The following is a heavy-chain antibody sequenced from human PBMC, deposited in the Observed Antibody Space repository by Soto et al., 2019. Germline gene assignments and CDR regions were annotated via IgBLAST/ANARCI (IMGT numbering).Heavy chain of an antibody. V-gene: IGHV1-69*04. Sequence: QVQLVQSGAEVKKPGSSVKVSCKVSGDTFSNYDISWVRQAPGQGLEWMGRTIPVLGVTSYAQKFQGRVTIVADESTSTVYMDLTSLRSDDTAVYYCASIVVTTRDYQFHYGVDVWGQGTAVTVSS. CDR3: ASIVVTTRDYQFHYGVDV. CDR1: GDTFSNYD. J-gene: IGHJ6*02. CDR2: TIPVLGVT. D-gene: IGHD2-21*01.